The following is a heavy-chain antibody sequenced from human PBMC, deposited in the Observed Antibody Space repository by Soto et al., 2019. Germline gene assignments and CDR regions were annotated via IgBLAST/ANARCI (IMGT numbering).Heavy chain of an antibody. Sequence: ELQLLESGGGLVQPGGSLRLSCAASGFTFSDYAMSWVRQAPGKGLEWVSAIGTRDDIFYADSVKGRFTISRDDSKNTLYIQMNSMRAEDTTLYYCPNNLGSEWFHYNWFETCGQGTLVTVSS. D-gene: IGHD2-8*01. CDR3: PNNLGSEWFHYNWFET. J-gene: IGHJ5*02. CDR2: IGTRDDI. V-gene: IGHV3-23*01. CDR1: GFTFSDYA.